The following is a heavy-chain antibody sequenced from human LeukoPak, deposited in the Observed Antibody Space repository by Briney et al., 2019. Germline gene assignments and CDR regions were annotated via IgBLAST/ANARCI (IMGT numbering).Heavy chain of an antibody. CDR3: ARQRPGYYDSSGYHYLPPDFDY. J-gene: IGHJ4*02. D-gene: IGHD3-22*01. V-gene: IGHV5-51*01. CDR2: IYPGDSDT. CDR1: GYSFTSYW. Sequence: GESLQISCKASGYSFTSYWIGWVRQVPGKGLEWMGIIYPGDSDTTYSPSFQGQVTISADKSISTAYLQWSSLKASDTAMYCARQRPGYYDSSGYHYLPPDFDYWGQGTLVTVSS.